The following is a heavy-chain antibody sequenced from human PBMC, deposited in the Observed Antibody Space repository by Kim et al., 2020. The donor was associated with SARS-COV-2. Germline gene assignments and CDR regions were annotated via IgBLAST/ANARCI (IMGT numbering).Heavy chain of an antibody. CDR2: IDGSDGTT. J-gene: IGHJ4*02. CDR3: MKGGWGWIWDH. D-gene: IGHD2-21*01. V-gene: IGHV3-23*01. CDR1: GFTFTGHA. Sequence: GGSLRLSCTTSGFTFTGHAMSWVRQAPGKGLEWVWSIDGSDGTTYYVDSVRGRFTISRDDSKNTLYLQMSALRGDDTAVYYCMKGGWGWIWDHWGQGTLVTVSS.